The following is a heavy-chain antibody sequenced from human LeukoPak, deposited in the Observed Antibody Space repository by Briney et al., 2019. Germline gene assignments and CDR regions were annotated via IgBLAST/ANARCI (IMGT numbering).Heavy chain of an antibody. D-gene: IGHD4-17*01. CDR1: GGSISSYY. V-gene: IGHV4-34*01. CDR2: INHSGGT. CDR3: ARNPGKNTVTTSTDAFDI. J-gene: IGHJ3*02. Sequence: PSETLSLTCTVSGGSISSYYWSWIRQPPGKGLEWIGEINHSGGTNYNPSLKSRVTISVDTSKNQFSLKLSSVTAADTAVYYCARNPGKNTVTTSTDAFDIWGQGTMVTVSS.